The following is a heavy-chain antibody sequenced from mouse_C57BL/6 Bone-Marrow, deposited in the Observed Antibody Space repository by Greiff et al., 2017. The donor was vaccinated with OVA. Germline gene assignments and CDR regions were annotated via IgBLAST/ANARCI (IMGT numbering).Heavy chain of an antibody. D-gene: IGHD2-5*01. V-gene: IGHV5-15*01. J-gene: IGHJ3*01. CDR2: ISNLAYST. CDR1: GFTFSDYG. CDR3: ARHWMPYYSNCEFAY. Sequence: EVHLVESGGGLVQPGGSLKLSCAASGFTFSDYGMAWVRQAPGKGLEWVAFISNLAYSTYYADTVTGRFTISRENAKNTLYLEMSSLRSEDTAMYYGARHWMPYYSNCEFAYWGQGTLVTVSA.